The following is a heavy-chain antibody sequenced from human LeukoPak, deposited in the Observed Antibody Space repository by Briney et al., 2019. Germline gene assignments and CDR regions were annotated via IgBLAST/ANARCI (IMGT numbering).Heavy chain of an antibody. CDR2: IYYSGST. CDR1: GGSISSGDYY. Sequence: SETLSLTCTVSGGSISSGDYYWSWIRQPPGKGLEWIGYIYYSGSTYYNPSLKSRVTISVDTSKNQFSLKLSSVTAADTAVYYCASDCSSTSCYTSGRGYYYGMDVWGQGTTVTVSS. CDR3: ASDCSSTSCYTSGRGYYYGMDV. V-gene: IGHV4-30-4*01. J-gene: IGHJ6*02. D-gene: IGHD2-2*02.